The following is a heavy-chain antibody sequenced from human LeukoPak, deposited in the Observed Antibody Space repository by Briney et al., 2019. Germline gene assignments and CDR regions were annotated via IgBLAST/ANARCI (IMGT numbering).Heavy chain of an antibody. CDR2: IYYSGST. V-gene: IGHV4-59*12. D-gene: IGHD2-15*01. CDR3: ARGRRCCSSGRPIYYYMDV. J-gene: IGHJ6*03. CDR1: GGSISSYD. Sequence: PSETLSLTCTISGGSISSYDWSWIRQPPGKGLEWIGNIYYSGSTKYNPSLKSRVTISVDTSKNQFSLKLSSVTAADTAVYYCARGRRCCSSGRPIYYYMDVWGKGTTVTVSS.